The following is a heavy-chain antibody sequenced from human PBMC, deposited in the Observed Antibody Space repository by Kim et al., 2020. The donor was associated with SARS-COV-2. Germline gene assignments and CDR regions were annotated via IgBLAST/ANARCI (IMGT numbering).Heavy chain of an antibody. V-gene: IGHV3-49*03. CDR1: GFTFGDYT. D-gene: IGHD2-2*01. J-gene: IGHJ4*02. CDR2: IRGRAYGGTP. Sequence: GGSLRLSCRTSGFTFGDYTMTWFRQAPGKGPEWIGFIRGRAYGGTPEYAASVKGRFTISRDDSRSIAYLQMTSLEAEDTAVYYCSRDAWHLGYCSRTGCYGPADYWGQGTLVTVSS. CDR3: SRDAWHLGYCSRTGCYGPADY.